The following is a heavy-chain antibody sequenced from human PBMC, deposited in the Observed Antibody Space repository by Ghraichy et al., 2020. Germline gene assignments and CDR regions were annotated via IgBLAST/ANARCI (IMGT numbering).Heavy chain of an antibody. CDR3: ARDRGIAAADY. D-gene: IGHD6-25*01. CDR1: GFTFSSYG. CDR2: IWYDGSNK. Sequence: LSLTCAASGFTFSSYGMHWVRQAPGKGLEWVAVIWYDGSNKYYADSVQGRFTISRDDSKNTLYLQMNSLRAEDTAVYYCARDRGIAAADYWGQGTLVTVSS. J-gene: IGHJ4*02. V-gene: IGHV3-33*01.